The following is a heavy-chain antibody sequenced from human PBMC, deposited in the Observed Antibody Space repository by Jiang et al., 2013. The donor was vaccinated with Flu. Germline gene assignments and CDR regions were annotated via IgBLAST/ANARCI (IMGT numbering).Heavy chain of an antibody. CDR1: GFTFSNYA. CDR3: AKGGREYQRAGGVYYYYGLDV. V-gene: IGHV3-23*04. J-gene: IGHJ6*02. D-gene: IGHD2-2*01. Sequence: QLVESGGGLVQPGGSLRLSCAASGFTFSNYAMSWVRQAPGKGLEWVSAISDSGGSTYYADSVKGRFTISRDNSKNTLYLQMNSLRAEDTAVYYCAKGGREYQRAGGVYYYYGLDVWGQGTTVTVSS. CDR2: ISDSGGST.